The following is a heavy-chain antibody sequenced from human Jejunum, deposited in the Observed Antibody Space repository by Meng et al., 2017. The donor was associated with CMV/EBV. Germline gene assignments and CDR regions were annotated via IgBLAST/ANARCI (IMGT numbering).Heavy chain of an antibody. CDR1: GFTFSNYW. Sequence: EVHLVESXGGLVQPGGSLRLSCAASGFTFSNYWMHGVRQVPGKGLVWVSRIDTDGTTTTYTDAVNGRFTISRDNAKNTLYLQMNSLRVEDTAVYYCTANQWGDWGQGTLVTVSS. D-gene: IGHD2-21*02. CDR2: IDTDGTTT. CDR3: TANQWGD. V-gene: IGHV3-74*01. J-gene: IGHJ4*02.